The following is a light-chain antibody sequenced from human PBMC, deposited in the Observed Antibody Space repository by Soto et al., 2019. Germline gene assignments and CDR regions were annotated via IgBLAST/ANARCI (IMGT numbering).Light chain of an antibody. CDR3: QLYGSSLT. J-gene: IGKJ4*01. CDR1: QGIVAT. CDR2: DTS. V-gene: IGKV3-20*01. Sequence: EVVMAQSPATLSMSPGEGATRSCRASQGIVATLAWYQHKPGQTPRLLIYDTSTRATGVPARLSGSGSGTDFTLTISRLEPEDFAVYYCQLYGSSLTFGGGTKVDIK.